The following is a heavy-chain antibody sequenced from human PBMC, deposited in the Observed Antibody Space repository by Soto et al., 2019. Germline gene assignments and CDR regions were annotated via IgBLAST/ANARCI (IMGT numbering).Heavy chain of an antibody. Sequence: QVQLVESGGGVVQPGRSLRLSCAASGFTFSSYGMHWVRQAPGKGLEWVAVISYDGSNKYYADSVKGRFTISRDNSKNTLYLQMNRLRAEDTAVYYCAKDLGGDFDYWGQGTLVTVSS. CDR3: AKDLGGDFDY. D-gene: IGHD3-16*01. CDR1: GFTFSSYG. J-gene: IGHJ4*02. CDR2: ISYDGSNK. V-gene: IGHV3-30*18.